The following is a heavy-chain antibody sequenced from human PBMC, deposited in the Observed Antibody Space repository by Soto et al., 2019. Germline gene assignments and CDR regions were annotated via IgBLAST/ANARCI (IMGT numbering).Heavy chain of an antibody. V-gene: IGHV4-59*01. CDR2: IYYSGST. CDR3: ARECLTGPFDY. Sequence: SETLSLTCTVSGGSISSYYWSWIRQPPGKGLEWIGYIYYSGSTNYNPSLKSRVTISVDTSKNQFSLKLSSVTAADTAVYYCARECLTGPFDYWGQGTLVIVSS. J-gene: IGHJ4*02. CDR1: GGSISSYY.